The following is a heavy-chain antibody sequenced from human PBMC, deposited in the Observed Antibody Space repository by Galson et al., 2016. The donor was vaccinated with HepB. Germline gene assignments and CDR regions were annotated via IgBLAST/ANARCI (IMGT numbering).Heavy chain of an antibody. CDR1: GYPFEKCW. J-gene: IGHJ4*02. CDR3: TRRMSGSRYYDSAGYYSFDY. V-gene: IGHV3-30*03. Sequence: SLRLSCAASGYPFEKCWLSWVRQAPGKGLEWVAVISYDEGNKYYADSVKGRFTISRDNSKNTVFLQMNSLRAEDTAVYYCTRRMSGSRYYDSAGYYSFDYWGQGTLVTVSS. CDR2: ISYDEGNK. D-gene: IGHD3-22*01.